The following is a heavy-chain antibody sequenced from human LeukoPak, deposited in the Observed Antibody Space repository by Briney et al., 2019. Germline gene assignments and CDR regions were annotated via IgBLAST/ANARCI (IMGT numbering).Heavy chain of an antibody. D-gene: IGHD6-19*01. Sequence: ASVKVSCKASGYPFTSYYIHWVRQAPGQGLEWMGWITPNSGGTNYAQKFQGRVTMTGDTSINTAYMELSRLRSDDTAVYYCAREYSSGWSNLGDYFDYWGQGTLVTVSS. J-gene: IGHJ4*02. CDR3: AREYSSGWSNLGDYFDY. V-gene: IGHV1-2*02. CDR2: ITPNSGGT. CDR1: GYPFTSYY.